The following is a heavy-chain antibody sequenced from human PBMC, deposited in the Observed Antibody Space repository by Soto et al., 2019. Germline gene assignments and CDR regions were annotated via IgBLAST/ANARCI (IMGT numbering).Heavy chain of an antibody. D-gene: IGHD3-22*01. V-gene: IGHV1-69*06. CDR3: ALARYYDTGHGMDV. CDR2: IIPIFGTA. CDR1: GGTFSSYA. J-gene: IGHJ6*02. Sequence: ASVKVSSKASGGTFSSYAISWVRQAPGQGLEWMGGIIPIFGTANYAQKFQGRVTITADKSTSTAYMELSSLRSEDTAVYYCALARYYDTGHGMDVWGQGTTVTV.